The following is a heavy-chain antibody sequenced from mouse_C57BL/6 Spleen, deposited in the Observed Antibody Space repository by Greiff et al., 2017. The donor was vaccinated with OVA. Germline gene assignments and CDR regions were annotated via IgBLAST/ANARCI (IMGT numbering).Heavy chain of an antibody. D-gene: IGHD1-1*01. CDR3: ARPSYYGSSLDY. CDR1: GYTFTSYT. V-gene: IGHV1-66*01. Sequence: VQLQQSGAELARPGASVKMSCKASGYTFTSYTIHWVKQRPGQGLEWIGWIYPGSGNTKYNEKFKGKATLTADTSSSTAYMQLSSLTSEDSAVYYCARPSYYGSSLDYWGQGTTLTVTS. J-gene: IGHJ2*01. CDR2: IYPGSGNT.